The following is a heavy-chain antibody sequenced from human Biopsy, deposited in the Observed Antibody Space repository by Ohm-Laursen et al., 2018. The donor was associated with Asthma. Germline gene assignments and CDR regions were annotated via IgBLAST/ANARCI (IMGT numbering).Heavy chain of an antibody. CDR3: AKGFSSTSCYGICYYYVMDV. J-gene: IGHJ6*02. D-gene: IGHD2-2*01. CDR2: ISYDGSNK. V-gene: IGHV3-30*18. CDR1: GFTFSSYG. Sequence: SSLRLSCAAFGFTFSSYGMHWVRQAPGKGLEWVAVISYDGSNKYYGDSVQGRFTISRDNSKNTLYLQMNSLRAEDTAVYYCAKGFSSTSCYGICYYYVMDVWGQGTTVTVSS.